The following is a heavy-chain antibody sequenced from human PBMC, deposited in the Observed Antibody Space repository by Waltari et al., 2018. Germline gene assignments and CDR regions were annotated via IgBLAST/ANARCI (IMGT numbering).Heavy chain of an antibody. J-gene: IGHJ6*03. V-gene: IGHV1-3*01. D-gene: IGHD1-1*01. CDR2: LNPVNGDK. CDR3: ARGATTKFYYYYYYMDV. CDR1: GYRLSSQS. Sequence: QVQLVQSGAEVVSRGASVRVSCKASGYRLSSQSIHWVRQAPGQRLEWMAWLNPVNGDKKYSQKCQGRVSVTRDTSARTVYMDLSSLTSEDTATYYCARGATTKFYYYYYYMDVWGQGTSVTVSS.